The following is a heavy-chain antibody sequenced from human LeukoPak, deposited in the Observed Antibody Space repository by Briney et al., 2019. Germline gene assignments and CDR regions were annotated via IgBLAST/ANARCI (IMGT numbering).Heavy chain of an antibody. V-gene: IGHV4-4*07. CDR2: IYTSGST. J-gene: IGHJ3*02. CDR3: ARELGYDYVLSDAFDI. D-gene: IGHD3-16*01. CDR1: GGSISSYY. Sequence: PSETLSLTCTVSGGSISSYYWSWIRQPAGKGLEWIGRIYTSGSTNYNPSLKSRVTMSVDTPKNQFSLKLSSVTAADTAVYYCARELGYDYVLSDAFDIWGQGTMVTVSS.